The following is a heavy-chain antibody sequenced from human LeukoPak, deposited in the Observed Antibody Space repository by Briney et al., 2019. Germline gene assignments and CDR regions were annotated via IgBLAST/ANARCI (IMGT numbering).Heavy chain of an antibody. V-gene: IGHV5-51*01. CDR2: IYPGDSDT. J-gene: IGHJ3*02. CDR3: ARPQTHPPSIYDYVWGSYPDAFDI. CDR1: GYSFTGYW. D-gene: IGHD3-16*02. Sequence: GESLEISCKGSGYSFTGYWIAWVRQVPGKGLKWRGIIYPGDSDTRYSPSFQGQVTISADKSISTAYLQWSSLKASDTAMYYCARPQTHPPSIYDYVWGSYPDAFDIWGQGTMVTVSS.